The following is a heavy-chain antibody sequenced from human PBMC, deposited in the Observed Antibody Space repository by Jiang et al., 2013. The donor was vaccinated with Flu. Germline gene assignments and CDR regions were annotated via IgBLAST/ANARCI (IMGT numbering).Heavy chain of an antibody. J-gene: IGHJ5*02. CDR3: ARRIVGATSLGNWFDP. CDR1: GYSFTSYW. Sequence: GAEVKKPGESLKISCKGSGYSFTSYWIGWVRQMPGKGLEWMGIIYPGDSDTRYSPSFQGQVTISADKSISTAYLQWSSLKASDTAMYYCARRIVGATSLGNWFDPWGQGTLVTVSS. V-gene: IGHV5-51*03. D-gene: IGHD1-26*01. CDR2: IYPGDSDT.